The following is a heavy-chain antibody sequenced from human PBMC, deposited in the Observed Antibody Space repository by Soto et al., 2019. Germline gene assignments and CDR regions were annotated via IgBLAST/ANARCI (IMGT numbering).Heavy chain of an antibody. J-gene: IGHJ3*02. D-gene: IGHD4-17*01. V-gene: IGHV4-34*01. CDR2: INHSGST. Sequence: TLSLTCAVYGGSFSGYYWSWIRQPPGKGLEWIGEINHSGSTNYNPSLKSRVTISVDTSKNQFSLKLSSVTAADTAVYYCARGKFTVTHDAFDIWGQGTMVTVSS. CDR1: GGSFSGYY. CDR3: ARGKFTVTHDAFDI.